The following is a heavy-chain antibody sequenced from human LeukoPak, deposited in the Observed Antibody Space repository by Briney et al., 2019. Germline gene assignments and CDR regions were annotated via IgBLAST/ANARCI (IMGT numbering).Heavy chain of an antibody. D-gene: IGHD4-17*01. CDR1: GASISSGGCY. J-gene: IGHJ4*02. CDR2: ISYTGST. V-gene: IGHV4-31*03. CDR3: ARHATVTSFTFAH. Sequence: SETLSLTCTVSGASISSGGCYWSWIRQHPGKGLEWIGYISYTGSTYYNPSLKSRVTISVDTSKNQFSLKLSSVTAADTAVYYCARHATVTSFTFAHWGQGTLVTVSS.